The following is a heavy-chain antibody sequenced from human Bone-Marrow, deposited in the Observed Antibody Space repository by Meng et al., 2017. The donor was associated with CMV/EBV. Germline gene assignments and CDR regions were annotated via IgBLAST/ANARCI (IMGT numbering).Heavy chain of an antibody. J-gene: IGHJ4*02. CDR3: AKGGSSNWNFHYFDS. D-gene: IGHD1-7*01. Sequence: SAFTFGSYAMGWVRQAPGKGLEWVSCISAGASATRFADSVKGRFTISRDNSKNTLYLQMGSLRADDTAVYYCAKGGSSNWNFHYFDSWGQGTLVTVSS. CDR1: AFTFGSYA. CDR2: ISAGASAT. V-gene: IGHV3-23*01.